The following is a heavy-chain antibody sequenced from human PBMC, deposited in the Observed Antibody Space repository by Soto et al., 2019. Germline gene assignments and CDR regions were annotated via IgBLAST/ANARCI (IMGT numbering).Heavy chain of an antibody. D-gene: IGHD5-18*01. Sequence: QITLKESGPTLVKPTQTLTLTCAFSGFSLSTSGVSVGWIRQPPGKALEWLALIYSNDDKRYSPSLKSRLTITKDTSKNQVVLTMTNMDPVDTATYYCAHRPNWGYNYGRVAFDFWGQVTMVTVSS. V-gene: IGHV2-5*01. J-gene: IGHJ3*01. CDR2: IYSNDDK. CDR1: GFSLSTSGVS. CDR3: AHRPNWGYNYGRVAFDF.